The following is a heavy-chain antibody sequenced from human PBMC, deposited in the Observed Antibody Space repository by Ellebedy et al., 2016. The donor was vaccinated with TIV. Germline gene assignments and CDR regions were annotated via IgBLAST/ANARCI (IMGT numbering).Heavy chain of an antibody. CDR3: ARETQYPGQKFYFLDS. CDR2: IIPIYGTP. Sequence: AASVKVSCKASGGTISRHTMNWVRQAPGQGLEWMGAIIPIYGTPIYAPRFRGRVTITADASTSTASMEVRSLTSDDTAVYYCARETQYPGQKFYFLDSWGQGTLVTVSS. D-gene: IGHD2/OR15-2a*01. J-gene: IGHJ4*02. CDR1: GGTISRHT. V-gene: IGHV1-69*13.